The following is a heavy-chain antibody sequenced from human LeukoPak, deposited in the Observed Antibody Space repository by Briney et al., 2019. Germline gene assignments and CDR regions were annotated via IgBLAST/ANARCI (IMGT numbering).Heavy chain of an antibody. D-gene: IGHD3-9*01. V-gene: IGHV3-21*01. CDR3: ARDNGRYFDWLLEGYYFDY. J-gene: IGHJ4*02. CDR1: GFTFSSYS. CDR2: ISSSSSYI. Sequence: GGSLRLSCAASGFTFSSYSMNWVRQAPGKGLEWVSSISSSSSYIYYADSVKGRFTISRDNAKNSLYLQMNSLRAEDTAVYYCARDNGRYFDWLLEGYYFDYWGQGTLDTVSS.